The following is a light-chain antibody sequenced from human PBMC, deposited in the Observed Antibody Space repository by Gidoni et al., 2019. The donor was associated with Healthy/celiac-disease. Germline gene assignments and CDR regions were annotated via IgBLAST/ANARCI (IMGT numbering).Light chain of an antibody. CDR1: QSVSSN. J-gene: IGKJ1*01. CDR2: GAS. V-gene: IGKV3-15*01. CDR3: QQYNNWPRT. Sequence: EIVMTQSPATLSVSPGERATLSCRASQSVSSNLAWYQQKPGQAPRLLIHGASTRATGIPARFSCRGSGTEFTLTICSLQSEDFAVYYCQQYNNWPRTFGQGTKVEIK.